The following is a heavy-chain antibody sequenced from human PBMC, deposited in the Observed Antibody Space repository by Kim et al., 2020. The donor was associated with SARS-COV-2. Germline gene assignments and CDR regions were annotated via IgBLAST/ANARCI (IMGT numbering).Heavy chain of an antibody. Sequence: SVKGRFTISRDTSKKILYLQMDSLRREDTAVYYCAKGSTGWHDYYYFGLDLWGQGTTVTVSS. V-gene: IGHV3-30*02. D-gene: IGHD2-15*01. J-gene: IGHJ6*02. CDR3: AKGSTGWHDYYYFGLDL.